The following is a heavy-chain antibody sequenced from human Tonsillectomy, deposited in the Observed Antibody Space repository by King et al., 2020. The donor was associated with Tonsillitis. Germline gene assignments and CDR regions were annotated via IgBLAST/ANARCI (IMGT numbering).Heavy chain of an antibody. D-gene: IGHD1-26*01. CDR3: AEHFWERADY. CDR2: IVVGAGKT. J-gene: IGHJ4*02. Sequence: QLVESGPEVKKPGTSVKVSCKASGFTFTSSAMQWVRQARGQRLEWIGWIVVGAGKTQYAQKFQGRVSIPRDMSTGTAYMGLSSLRSEDTAVYYCAEHFWERADYWGQGTLVTVSS. CDR1: GFTFTSSA. V-gene: IGHV1-58*02.